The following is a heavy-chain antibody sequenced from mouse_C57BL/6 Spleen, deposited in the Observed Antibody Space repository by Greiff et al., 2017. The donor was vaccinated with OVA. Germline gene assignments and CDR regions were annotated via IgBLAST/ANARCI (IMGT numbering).Heavy chain of an antibody. J-gene: IGHJ1*03. D-gene: IGHD2-13*01. CDR3: ARGDGLQYFDV. Sequence: QVQLKESGAELVKPGASVKISCKASGYAFSSYWMNWVKQRPGKGLEWIGQIYPGDGDTNYNGKFKGKATLTADKSSSTAYMQLSSLTSEDSAVYFCARGDGLQYFDVWGTGTTVTVSS. CDR1: GYAFSSYW. V-gene: IGHV1-80*01. CDR2: IYPGDGDT.